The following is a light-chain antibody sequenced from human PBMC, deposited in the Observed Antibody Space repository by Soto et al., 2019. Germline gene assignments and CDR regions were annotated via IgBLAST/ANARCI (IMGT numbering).Light chain of an antibody. CDR3: SSWTTSSNPLYV. Sequence: QFALTHPASVSGSPGQSISICCPGSSIDIGCYNHVSWYQQHPGKAPKLMIYDVGNRPSGVSNRFSGSKSGNTASLTISGLQAEDEADYYCSSWTTSSNPLYVFGTGTKVTGL. J-gene: IGLJ1*01. CDR1: SIDIGCYNH. V-gene: IGLV2-14*03. CDR2: DVG.